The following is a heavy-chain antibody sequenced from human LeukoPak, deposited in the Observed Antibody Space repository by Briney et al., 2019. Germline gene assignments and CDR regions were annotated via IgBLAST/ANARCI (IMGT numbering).Heavy chain of an antibody. D-gene: IGHD1-1*01. CDR1: GFTFSSYE. V-gene: IGHV3-48*03. Sequence: RAGGSLRLSCAASGFTFSSYEMNWVRQAPGKGLEWVSYISSSGSTIYYADSVKGRFTISRDNSKNTLYLQMNSLRAEDTAVYYCAKGMGTYFDYWGQGTLVTVSS. CDR3: AKGMGTYFDY. CDR2: ISSSGSTI. J-gene: IGHJ4*02.